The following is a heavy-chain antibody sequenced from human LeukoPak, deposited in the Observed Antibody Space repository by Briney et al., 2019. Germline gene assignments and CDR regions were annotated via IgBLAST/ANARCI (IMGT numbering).Heavy chain of an antibody. CDR2: INPNSGGT. Sequence: ASVKVSCKASGYTFTGYYMHWVRQAPGQGLEWMGWINPNSGGTNYAQKFQGRVTMTRDTSISTAYMELSRLGSDDTAVYYCARDAAGTSNWFDPWGQGTLVTVSS. V-gene: IGHV1-2*02. CDR1: GYTFTGYY. D-gene: IGHD6-13*01. CDR3: ARDAAGTSNWFDP. J-gene: IGHJ5*02.